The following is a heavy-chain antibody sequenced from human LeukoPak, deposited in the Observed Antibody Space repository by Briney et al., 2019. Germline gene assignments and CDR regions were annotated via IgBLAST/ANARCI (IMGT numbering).Heavy chain of an antibody. Sequence: GKSLRLSCAASGFTFSTYTMHWVRQAPGKGLEWVAVISYDGSNKYYADSVKGRFTISRDNSKNTVYLQMDSLRAEDTAVYSCARGMATTETFDYWGQGTLVTVSS. J-gene: IGHJ4*02. CDR3: ARGMATTETFDY. CDR2: ISYDGSNK. D-gene: IGHD5-24*01. CDR1: GFTFSTYT. V-gene: IGHV3-30-3*01.